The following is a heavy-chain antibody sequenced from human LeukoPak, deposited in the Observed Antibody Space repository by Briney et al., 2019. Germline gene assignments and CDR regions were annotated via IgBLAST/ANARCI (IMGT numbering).Heavy chain of an antibody. D-gene: IGHD1-26*01. CDR2: ISSSGSTI. V-gene: IGHV3-48*03. Sequence: GGSLRLSCAASGFTFSSYEMNWVRQAPGKGLEWVSYISSSGSTIYYADSVKGRFTISRDNAKNSLYLQMNSLRAEDTAVYYCARKRWVGAYYFDYWGQGTLVTVSS. CDR3: ARKRWVGAYYFDY. J-gene: IGHJ4*02. CDR1: GFTFSSYE.